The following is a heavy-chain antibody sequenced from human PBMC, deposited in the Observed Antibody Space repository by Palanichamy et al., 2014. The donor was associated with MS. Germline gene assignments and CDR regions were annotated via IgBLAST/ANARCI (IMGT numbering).Heavy chain of an antibody. CDR2: SSSSSYI. J-gene: IGHJ6*02. Sequence: SSSSSYIYYADSVKGRFTISRDNAKNSLYLQMNSLRAEDTAVYYCARVVGIAPRQEYYYYYGMDVWGQGTTVTVSS. D-gene: IGHD6-13*01. CDR3: ARVVGIAPRQEYYYYYGMDV. V-gene: IGHV3-21*01.